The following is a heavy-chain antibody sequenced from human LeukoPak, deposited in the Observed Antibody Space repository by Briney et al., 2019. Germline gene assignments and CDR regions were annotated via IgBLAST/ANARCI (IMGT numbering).Heavy chain of an antibody. Sequence: PSETLSLTCAVYGGSFSDYFWGWIRQPPGKGLEWIGSIYYSGNIYYNPSLKSRVTISVDTSKNQFSLKLSSVTAADATVYYCARTPRDGYNSPYFDCWGQGTLVTVSS. CDR3: ARTPRDGYNSPYFDC. CDR1: GGSFSDYF. V-gene: IGHV4-39*01. CDR2: IYYSGNI. J-gene: IGHJ4*02. D-gene: IGHD5-24*01.